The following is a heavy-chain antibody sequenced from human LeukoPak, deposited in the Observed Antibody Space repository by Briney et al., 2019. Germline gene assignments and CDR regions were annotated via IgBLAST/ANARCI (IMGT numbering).Heavy chain of an antibody. CDR1: GYSFTTYW. V-gene: IGHV5-10-1*01. Sequence: PGESLRISCKASGYSFTTYWISWVRQMPGKGLEWMGKIDPSDSYINYNSSFQGHVTISADKSISTAYLQWSSLQASDTAIYYCARYSESYASSDYWGQGTLVTVSS. J-gene: IGHJ4*02. CDR3: ARYSESYASSDY. D-gene: IGHD3-16*01. CDR2: IDPSDSYI.